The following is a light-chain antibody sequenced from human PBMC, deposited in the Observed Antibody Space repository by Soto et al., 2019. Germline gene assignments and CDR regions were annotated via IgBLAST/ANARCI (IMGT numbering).Light chain of an antibody. J-gene: IGKJ1*01. Sequence: EIVMTQSPATLSVSPGERATLSCRASQSVSSNLAWYQQKPGPAPRLLIYGASTRAIGIPARFSGSGIRTEFTLTLSSLQSEDFAVYYFQQYHNWQETFGQGTKVEIK. CDR1: QSVSSN. V-gene: IGKV3-15*01. CDR3: QQYHNWQET. CDR2: GAS.